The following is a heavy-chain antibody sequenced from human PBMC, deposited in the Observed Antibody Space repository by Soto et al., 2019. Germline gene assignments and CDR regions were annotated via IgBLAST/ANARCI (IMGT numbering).Heavy chain of an antibody. Sequence: QVQLAQSGAEVKKPGSSVKVSCKASGGTFSSYAISWVRQAPGQGLEWMGGIIPIFGTANYAQKFQGRVTITADESTSTAYMELSSLRSEDTAVYYCARVRRGPTIYYYYYGMDVWGQGTTVTVSS. CDR2: IIPIFGTA. CDR3: ARVRRGPTIYYYYYGMDV. J-gene: IGHJ6*02. D-gene: IGHD2-2*01. V-gene: IGHV1-69*01. CDR1: GGTFSSYA.